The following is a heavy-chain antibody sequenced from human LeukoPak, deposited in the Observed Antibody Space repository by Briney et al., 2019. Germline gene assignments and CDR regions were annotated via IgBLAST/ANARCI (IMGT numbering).Heavy chain of an antibody. V-gene: IGHV3-30*04. Sequence: GRSLRLSCAASGFTFSSYAMHWVRQAPGKGLEWVAVISYDGSNKYYADSVKGRFTISRDSSKNTLYLQMNSLRAEDTAVYCCARNYYYGSGVLDSLDYWGQGTLVTVSS. J-gene: IGHJ4*02. CDR3: ARNYYYGSGVLDSLDY. CDR2: ISYDGSNK. CDR1: GFTFSSYA. D-gene: IGHD3-10*01.